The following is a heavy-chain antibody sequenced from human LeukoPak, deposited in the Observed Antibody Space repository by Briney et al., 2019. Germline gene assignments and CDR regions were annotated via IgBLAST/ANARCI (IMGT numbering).Heavy chain of an antibody. V-gene: IGHV3-48*03. CDR1: GFIFSSYE. J-gene: IGHJ4*02. D-gene: IGHD3-3*01. CDR2: ISSSGSTI. Sequence: PGGSLRVSCAASGFIFSSYEMNWVRQAPGKGLEWVSYISSSGSTIYYADSVKRGFTISRDNAKNSLYLQMNSLRAEDTAVYYCARDRQLIFGVVTYYFDYWGQGTLVTVSS. CDR3: ARDRQLIFGVVTYYFDY.